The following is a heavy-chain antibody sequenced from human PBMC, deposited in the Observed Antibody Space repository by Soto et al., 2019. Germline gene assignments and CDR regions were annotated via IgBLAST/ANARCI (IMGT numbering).Heavy chain of an antibody. CDR1: GFNFDDHA. Sequence: EVQLVESGGGFAQPGWSRRLSCAASGFNFDDHAMHWVRQAPGKGLEWVSGISWNSVTINYADSVKGRFTISRDNAKRTLHLQMNSLRPEDTAIYYCVRSSGSQPRAGWFDPWGQGTLVTVS. CDR3: VRSSGSQPRAGWFDP. D-gene: IGHD1-26*01. V-gene: IGHV3-9*01. J-gene: IGHJ5*02. CDR2: ISWNSVTI.